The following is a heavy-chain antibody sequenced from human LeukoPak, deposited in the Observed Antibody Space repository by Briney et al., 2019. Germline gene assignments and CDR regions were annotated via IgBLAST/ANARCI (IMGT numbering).Heavy chain of an antibody. CDR2: VSYDGSNI. V-gene: IGHV3-30*18. D-gene: IGHD6-19*01. CDR1: GFTFSGYP. J-gene: IGHJ4*02. Sequence: PGGSLRLSCAASGFTFSGYPIHWVRQAPGKGLEWVAVVSYDGSNIYHAASVQGRLTISRDNSKNTLYLQTNSLRAEDTAVYYCAKSLDAQAVADPFDYWGQGTLVTVSS. CDR3: AKSLDAQAVADPFDY.